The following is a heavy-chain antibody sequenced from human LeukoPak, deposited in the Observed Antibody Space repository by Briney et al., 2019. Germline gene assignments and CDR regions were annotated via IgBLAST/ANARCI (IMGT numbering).Heavy chain of an antibody. V-gene: IGHV4-59*08. CDR1: GGSISGYY. J-gene: IGHJ4*02. Sequence: SETLSLTCTVPGGSISGYYWSWVRQPPGMGLEWIAYIYYSGIPRYNPSLNSRVTISVDTSKNQFSLKLSSVTAADTAVYYCARHEVGYCERGSCKYYFDFWGQGTLVTVSS. CDR3: ARHEVGYCERGSCKYYFDF. D-gene: IGHD2-2*03. CDR2: IYYSGIP.